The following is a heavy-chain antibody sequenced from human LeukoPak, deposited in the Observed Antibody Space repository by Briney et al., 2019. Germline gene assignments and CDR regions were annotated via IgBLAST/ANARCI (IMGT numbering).Heavy chain of an antibody. CDR2: IKQDGSEK. J-gene: IGHJ5*02. V-gene: IGHV3-7*01. CDR1: GFTFSSYW. D-gene: IGHD1-1*01. Sequence: GGSLRLSCAASGFTFSSYWMSRVRQAPGKGPEWVANIKQDGSEKYYVDSVKGRFTISRDNAKNSLYLQMNSLRAEDTAVYYCATWRGSAFDPWGQGTLVTVSS. CDR3: ATWRGSAFDP.